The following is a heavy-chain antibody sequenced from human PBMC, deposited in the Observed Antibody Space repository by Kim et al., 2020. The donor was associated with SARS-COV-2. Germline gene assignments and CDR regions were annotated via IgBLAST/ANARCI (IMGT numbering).Heavy chain of an antibody. CDR1: GFTFSSYA. CDR2: ISGSGGST. Sequence: GGSLRLSCAASGFTFSSYAMSWVRQAPGKGLEWVSAISGSGGSTYYADSVKGRFTISRDNSKNTLYLQMNSLRAEDTAVYYCAKDLRGDYGDLRSRDYWGQGTLVTVSS. CDR3: AKDLRGDYGDLRSRDY. J-gene: IGHJ4*02. D-gene: IGHD4-17*01. V-gene: IGHV3-23*01.